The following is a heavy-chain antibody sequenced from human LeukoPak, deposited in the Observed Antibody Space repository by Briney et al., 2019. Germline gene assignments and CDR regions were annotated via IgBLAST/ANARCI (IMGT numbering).Heavy chain of an antibody. CDR1: GFTFSGHS. CDR2: INLDGSEC. D-gene: IGHD6-13*01. Sequence: GGSLRLSCAASGFTFSGHSMTWVRQAPGKGLDWVANINLDGSECFYVDFVKGQLTISRDNADNSMYLQMNSLRAEDTAVYYCGRVIAGAIDYWGQGTLVTVSS. V-gene: IGHV3-7*01. J-gene: IGHJ4*02. CDR3: GRVIAGAIDY.